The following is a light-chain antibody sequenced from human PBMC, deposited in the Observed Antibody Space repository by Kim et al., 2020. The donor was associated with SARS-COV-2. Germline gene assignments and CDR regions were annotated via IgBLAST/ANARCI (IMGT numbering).Light chain of an antibody. CDR1: QSVTTT. Sequence: PGERPTPPCRASQSVTTTFACSQQNPGQAPRLLIYGASTRATGIPARFSGSGSGTEFTLTISSLQSEDFAVYYCQQNNNWPPWTFGQGTKVDIK. V-gene: IGKV3-15*01. J-gene: IGKJ1*01. CDR2: GAS. CDR3: QQNNNWPPWT.